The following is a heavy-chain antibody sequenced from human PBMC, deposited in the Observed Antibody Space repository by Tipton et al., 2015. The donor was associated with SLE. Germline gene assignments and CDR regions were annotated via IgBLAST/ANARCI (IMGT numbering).Heavy chain of an antibody. V-gene: IGHV4-59*08. CDR3: ARGMVTWRGAIVGVDV. J-gene: IGHJ5*02. Sequence: TLSLTCTVSGGSISSYYWSWIRQPPGKGLEWIGYIYYSGSTNYNPSLKSRVTISVDTSKNQFSLKLTSVTATDTAVYYCARGMVTWRGAIVGVDVWGQGTLVTVSS. D-gene: IGHD2-21*02. CDR2: IYYSGST. CDR1: GGSISSYY.